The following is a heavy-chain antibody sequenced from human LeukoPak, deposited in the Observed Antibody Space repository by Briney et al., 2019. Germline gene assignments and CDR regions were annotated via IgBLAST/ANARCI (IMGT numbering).Heavy chain of an antibody. CDR2: IYYSGST. CDR3: ASGTIFGVVIPFDI. CDR1: GGSISSYY. V-gene: IGHV4-59*08. D-gene: IGHD3-3*01. J-gene: IGHJ3*02. Sequence: SETLSLTCTVSGGSISSYYWSWIRQPPGKGLEWIGYIYYSGSTNYNPSFKSRVTISVDTSKNQFSLKLSSVTAADTAVYYCASGTIFGVVIPFDIWGQGTMVTVSS.